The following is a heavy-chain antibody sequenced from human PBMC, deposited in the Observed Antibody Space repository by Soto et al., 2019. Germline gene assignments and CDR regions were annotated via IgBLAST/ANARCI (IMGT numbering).Heavy chain of an antibody. CDR1: GGSISSYY. Sequence: SETLSLTCTVSGGSISSYYWSWIRQPPGKGLEWIGYIYYSGSTNYNPSLKSRVTISVDTSKNQFSLELSSLRSEDTAVYYCARERYCSGGSCYSEAFDIWGQGTMVTVSS. J-gene: IGHJ3*02. D-gene: IGHD2-15*01. V-gene: IGHV4-59*01. CDR2: IYYSGST. CDR3: ARERYCSGGSCYSEAFDI.